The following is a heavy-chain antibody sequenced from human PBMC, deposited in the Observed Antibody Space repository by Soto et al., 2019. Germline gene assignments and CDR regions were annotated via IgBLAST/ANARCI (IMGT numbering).Heavy chain of an antibody. CDR3: ARHRNEKWGDSDYYYGLDV. Sequence: KQSQTLSLTCAISGDSVSSNSAAWNWIRQSPSRGLEWLGRTYYRSKWYNDYAVSMKSRITINPDTSKNQFSLQLNSVTPEDTAVYYCARHRNEKWGDSDYYYGLDVWGQGTTVTVSS. CDR1: GDSVSSNSAA. D-gene: IGHD1-26*01. V-gene: IGHV6-1*01. J-gene: IGHJ6*02. CDR2: TYYRSKWYN.